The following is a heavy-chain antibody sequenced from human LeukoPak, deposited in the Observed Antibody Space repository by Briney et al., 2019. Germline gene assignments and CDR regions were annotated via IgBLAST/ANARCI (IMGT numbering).Heavy chain of an antibody. Sequence: SETLSLTCAVSGGSISSSNWWSWVRRPPGKGLEWIGEIYHSGSTNYNPSLKSRVTISVDKSKNQFSLKLSSVTAADTAVYYCARGEGYDFWSGYAHTDNWFDPWGQGTLVTVSS. V-gene: IGHV4-4*02. J-gene: IGHJ5*02. D-gene: IGHD3-3*01. CDR1: GGSISSSNW. CDR3: ARGEGYDFWSGYAHTDNWFDP. CDR2: IYHSGST.